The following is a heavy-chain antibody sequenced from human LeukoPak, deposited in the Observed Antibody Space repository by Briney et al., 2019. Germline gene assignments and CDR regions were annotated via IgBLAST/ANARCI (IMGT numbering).Heavy chain of an antibody. CDR3: ARNGRSGRFDP. CDR2: IYYSGST. CDR1: GGSISSSSYC. V-gene: IGHV4-39*07. Sequence: KTSETLSLTCTVSGGSISSSSYCWGWIRQPPGKGLEWIGSIYYSGSTYYNPSLKSRVTISVDTSKNQFSLKLSSVTAADTAVYYCARNGRSGRFDPWGQGTLVTVSS. J-gene: IGHJ5*02. D-gene: IGHD2-15*01.